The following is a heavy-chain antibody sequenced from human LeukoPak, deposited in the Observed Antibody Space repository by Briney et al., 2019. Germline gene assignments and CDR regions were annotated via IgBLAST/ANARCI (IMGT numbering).Heavy chain of an antibody. Sequence: PGGSLRLSCAGSGFIFSNYEMNWVRQAPGKGLEWVANIKEDGSEKYYVDSVKGRFTISRDNAKNSLCLQMNSLRAEDTAIYYCARKMKTGDRVGTFDIWGQGTMVTVSS. CDR2: IKEDGSEK. CDR3: ARKMKTGDRVGTFDI. V-gene: IGHV3-7*05. D-gene: IGHD1-1*01. J-gene: IGHJ3*02. CDR1: GFIFSNYE.